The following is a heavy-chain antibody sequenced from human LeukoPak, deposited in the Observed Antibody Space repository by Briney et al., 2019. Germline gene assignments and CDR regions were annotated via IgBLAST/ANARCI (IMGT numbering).Heavy chain of an antibody. J-gene: IGHJ6*02. CDR2: ISGSGGST. V-gene: IGHV3-23*01. CDR3: AKKYSDFWSGYPARHYGMDV. CDR1: GFTFSSYA. D-gene: IGHD3-3*01. Sequence: GSLRLSCAASGFTFSSYAMSWVRQAPGKGLEWVSAISGSGGSTYYADSVKGRFTISRDNSKNTLYLQMNSLRAEDTAVYYCAKKYSDFWSGYPARHYGMDVWGQGTTVTVSS.